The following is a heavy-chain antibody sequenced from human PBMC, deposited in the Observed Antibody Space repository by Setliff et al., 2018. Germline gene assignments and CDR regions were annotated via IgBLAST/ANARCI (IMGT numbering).Heavy chain of an antibody. V-gene: IGHV4-38-2*02. J-gene: IGHJ4*02. D-gene: IGHD2-21*02. CDR1: GYSISSGYI. CDR3: ARDLGHGGDSDY. CDR2: IGHTGSI. Sequence: SETLSLTCTVSGYSISSGYIWGWIRQPPGKGLEWVGNIGHTGSINYNPSLKSRLTISRDTSKNQVSLKVKSVTATDTALYYCARDLGHGGDSDYWGQGILVTVSS.